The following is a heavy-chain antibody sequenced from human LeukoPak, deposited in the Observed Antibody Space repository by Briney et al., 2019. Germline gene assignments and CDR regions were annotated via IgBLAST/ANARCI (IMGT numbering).Heavy chain of an antibody. D-gene: IGHD1-26*01. CDR1: GGTLNTHV. V-gene: IGHV1-69*04. Sequence: GASVKVSCKASGGTLNTHVFSWVRQAPGQGLEWMGRITPIIDSTIYAQKFQGRLTITADKSLGTIHMALSSLTSDDTAVYYCTRVNLRGSQYNWFDPRGQGTLVTVSS. CDR2: ITPIIDST. J-gene: IGHJ5*02. CDR3: TRVNLRGSQYNWFDP.